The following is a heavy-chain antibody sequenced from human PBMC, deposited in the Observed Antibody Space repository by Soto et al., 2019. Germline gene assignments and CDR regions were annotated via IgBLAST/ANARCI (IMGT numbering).Heavy chain of an antibody. Sequence: SETLSLTCAVSGVSITNNWWSWVRQPPGKGLEWIGEIYHSGSTNYNPSLKSRVTISIDTSKRQFSLKLTSVTAADTAVYFCTSGGHMDWFDPWGQGILVTVSS. D-gene: IGHD3-16*01. CDR1: GVSITNNW. V-gene: IGHV4-4*02. CDR2: IYHSGST. CDR3: TSGGHMDWFDP. J-gene: IGHJ5*02.